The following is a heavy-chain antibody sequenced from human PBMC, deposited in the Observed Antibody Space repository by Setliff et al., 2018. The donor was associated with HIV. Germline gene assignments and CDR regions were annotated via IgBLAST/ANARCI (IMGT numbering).Heavy chain of an antibody. CDR3: ARGGLYDSGGYYPPPAGRIDS. CDR2: IYPGDSET. CDR1: GYSFTSSW. J-gene: IGHJ4*02. D-gene: IGHD3-22*01. V-gene: IGHV5-51*01. Sequence: GASLNTSCRVSGYSFTSSWIAWVRQMPGRGLEWMGNIYPGDSETRYSPSFVGQVTFSVDKSVNTAYLQRRSLKASDTAMYYCARGGLYDSGGYYPPPAGRIDSWGPGTLVTVSS.